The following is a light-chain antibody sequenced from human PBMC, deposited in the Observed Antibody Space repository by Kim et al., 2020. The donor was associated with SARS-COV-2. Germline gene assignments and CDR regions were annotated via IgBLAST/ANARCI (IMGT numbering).Light chain of an antibody. CDR1: QSISSW. J-gene: IGKJ1*01. Sequence: ASGGDRVTITCRASQSISSWLAWYQQKPGKAPKLLIYEASSIESGIPSRFSGSGSGTEFTLTISSLQPDDFAIYHCQQYNSAPWTFGQGTKVDIK. CDR3: QQYNSAPWT. V-gene: IGKV1-5*01. CDR2: EAS.